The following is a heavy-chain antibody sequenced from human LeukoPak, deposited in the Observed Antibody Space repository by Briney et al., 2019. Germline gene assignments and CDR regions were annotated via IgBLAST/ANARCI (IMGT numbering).Heavy chain of an antibody. Sequence: GGSLRLSCAASGFTFSSYGMHWVRQAPGKGLEWVAVISFDGSNKYYADSVKGRFTISRDNSKNTLYLQMNSLRARDAAVYDCANRYYESSPPFDYWGQGTVVTVSS. J-gene: IGHJ4*02. CDR2: ISFDGSNK. CDR3: ANRYYESSPPFDY. D-gene: IGHD3-22*01. CDR1: GFTFSSYG. V-gene: IGHV3-30*18.